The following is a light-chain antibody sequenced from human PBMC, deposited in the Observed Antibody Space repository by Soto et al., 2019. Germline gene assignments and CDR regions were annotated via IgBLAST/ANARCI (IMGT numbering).Light chain of an antibody. V-gene: IGLV4-60*03. CDR2: LEGSGSY. CDR1: SGHIDYN. Sequence: QLVLTQSSSASASLGSSVKLTCTLSSGHIDYNIAWHQQQPGKAPRYLMKLEGSGSYNKGSGVPDRFSGSSSGADRYLTISNLQSEDEADYYCETWDSNTRVFGGGTQLTVL. CDR3: ETWDSNTRV. J-gene: IGLJ2*01.